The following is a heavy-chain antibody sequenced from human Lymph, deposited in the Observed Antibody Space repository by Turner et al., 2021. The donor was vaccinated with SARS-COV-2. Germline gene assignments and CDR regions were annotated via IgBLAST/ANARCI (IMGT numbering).Heavy chain of an antibody. J-gene: IGHJ6*02. CDR2: ISYDGSNK. Sequence: QVQLVGSGGGGGQPGRSLGLSCAAPGFTFSTYAIHWVRQAAGKGLEWVAVISYDGSNKYYADSVKGRFTISRDNSKNTLYLQMNSLRAEDTAVYYCARYGSGGYFYYGLDVWGQGTTVTVSS. CDR3: ARYGSGGYFYYGLDV. CDR1: GFTFSTYA. V-gene: IGHV3-30*04. D-gene: IGHD3-10*01.